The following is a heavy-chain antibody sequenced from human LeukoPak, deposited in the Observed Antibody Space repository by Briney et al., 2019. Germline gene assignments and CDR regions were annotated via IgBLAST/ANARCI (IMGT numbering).Heavy chain of an antibody. Sequence: PGGSLRLSCVTSGFTFGNYALAWVRQAPGKGLQTVSYISHSGLRTYYADSVLGRFTVSRDNSRNTLYLEMKGLRVEDTALYYCAKDRRLCTSTLCSGDHFDSWGQETVLSLSS. J-gene: IGHJ4*02. D-gene: IGHD2-8*01. CDR1: GFTFGNYA. CDR2: ISHSGLRT. CDR3: AKDRRLCTSTLCSGDHFDS. V-gene: IGHV3-23*01.